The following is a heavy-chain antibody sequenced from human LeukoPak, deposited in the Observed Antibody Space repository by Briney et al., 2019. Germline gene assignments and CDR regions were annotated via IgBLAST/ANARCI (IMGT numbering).Heavy chain of an antibody. V-gene: IGHV3-23*01. CDR3: ATTVAGTRTFDY. CDR1: GFTFNSFC. Sequence: GGSLRLSCAASGFTFNSFCMSWVRQAPGKGLEWVSLISGGGSITYYADSVKGRFTISRDNSKNTLYLQMNSLRAEDAALYYCATTVAGTRTFDYWGQGTLVTVSS. J-gene: IGHJ4*02. D-gene: IGHD6-19*01. CDR2: ISGGGSIT.